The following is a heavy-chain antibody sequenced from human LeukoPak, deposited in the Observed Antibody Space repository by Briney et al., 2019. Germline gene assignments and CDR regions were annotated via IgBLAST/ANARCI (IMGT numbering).Heavy chain of an antibody. CDR2: IKQDGSGK. V-gene: IGHV3-7*01. D-gene: IGHD6-19*01. CDR3: ARLAVAGTLLQWGYYYYYYMDV. J-gene: IGHJ6*03. Sequence: GGSLRLSCAASGFTFSSYAMSWVRQAPGKGLEWVANIKQDGSGKYYVDSVKGRFTISRDNAKNSLYLQMNSLRAEDTAVYYCARLAVAGTLLQWGYYYYYYMDVWGKGTTVTISS. CDR1: GFTFSSYA.